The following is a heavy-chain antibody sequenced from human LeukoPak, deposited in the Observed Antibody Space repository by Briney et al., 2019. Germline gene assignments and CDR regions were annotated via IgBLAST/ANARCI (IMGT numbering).Heavy chain of an antibody. CDR1: GGSISSSSYY. V-gene: IGHV4-39*01. D-gene: IGHD6-6*01. CDR3: ARQPIEYSSSSPSFVY. J-gene: IGHJ4*02. CDR2: IYYSGST. Sequence: SETLSLTCTVSGGSISSSSYYWGWIRQPPGKGLEWIGSIYYSGSTYYNPSLKSRVTISVDTSKNQFSLKLSSVTAADTAVYYCARQPIEYSSSSPSFVYWGQGTLVTVSS.